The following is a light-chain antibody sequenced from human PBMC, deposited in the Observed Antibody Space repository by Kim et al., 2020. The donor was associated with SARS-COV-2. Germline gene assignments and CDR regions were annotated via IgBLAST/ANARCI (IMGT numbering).Light chain of an antibody. CDR2: FDS. Sequence: SYELTQPPSVSVAPGETARMTCGGNNIETKSVHWYQQKPGQAPILVIYFDSDRPSGIPARFSGSNSGNTATLTISRVEAADEADYYCQVWDGSSDHVVFGGGTQLTVL. CDR3: QVWDGSSDHVV. V-gene: IGLV3-21*04. J-gene: IGLJ2*01. CDR1: NIETKS.